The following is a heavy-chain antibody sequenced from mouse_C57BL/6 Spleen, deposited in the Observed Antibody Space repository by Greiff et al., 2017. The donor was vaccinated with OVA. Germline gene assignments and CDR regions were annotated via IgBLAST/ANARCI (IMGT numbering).Heavy chain of an antibody. CDR3: ARRGYGNYFDY. Sequence: VQRVESGPELVKPGASVKISCKASGYAFSSSWMNWVKQRPGKGLEWIGRIYPGDGDTNYNGKFKGKATLTADKSSSTAYMQLSSLTSEDSAVYFCARRGYGNYFDYWGQGTTLTVSS. CDR2: IYPGDGDT. CDR1: GYAFSSSW. D-gene: IGHD3-1*01. J-gene: IGHJ2*01. V-gene: IGHV1-82*01.